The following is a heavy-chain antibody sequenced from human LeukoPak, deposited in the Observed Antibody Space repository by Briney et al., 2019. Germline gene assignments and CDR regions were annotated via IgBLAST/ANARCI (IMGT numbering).Heavy chain of an antibody. CDR3: AKYSSGWYRWFDP. V-gene: IGHV4-39*01. Sequence: PSETLSLTCTVSGGSISRSGYYWGWIRQPPGKGLEWIGSMYHSGSTYYNPSLKSRVTISVDTSKNQFSLKLSSVTAADTAVYYCAKYSSGWYRWFDPWGQGTLVTVSS. D-gene: IGHD6-19*01. CDR1: GGSISRSGYY. J-gene: IGHJ5*02. CDR2: MYHSGST.